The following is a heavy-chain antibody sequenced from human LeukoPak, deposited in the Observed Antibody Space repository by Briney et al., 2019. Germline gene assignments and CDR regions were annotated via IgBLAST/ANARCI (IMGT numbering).Heavy chain of an antibody. J-gene: IGHJ4*02. CDR3: AKNVWTQPQWFDY. CDR2: IKSKTDGGTT. Sequence: GGSLRLSCAASGFTFGNAWMSWVRQAPGKGLEWVGRIKSKTDGGTTDYAAPVKGRFTISRDDSKNALYLQMNSLRAEDTAVYYCAKNVWTQPQWFDYWGQGTLVTVSS. D-gene: IGHD6-19*01. CDR1: GFTFGNAW. V-gene: IGHV3-15*01.